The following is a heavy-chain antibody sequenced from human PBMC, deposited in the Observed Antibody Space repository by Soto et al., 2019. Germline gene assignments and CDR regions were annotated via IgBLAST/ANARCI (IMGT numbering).Heavy chain of an antibody. V-gene: IGHV3-23*01. D-gene: IGHD4-17*01. CDR2: ISGSGGST. J-gene: IGHJ3*02. Sequence: QLGGSLRLSCAASGFTFSTYARNWVRQAPGKGLEWVSAISGSGGSTYYADSVRGRFTISRDNSIDTLYLQMSSLRTEDTAVYYCAHPRGYGVFDAFDIWGQGTMVTVSS. CDR1: GFTFSTYA. CDR3: AHPRGYGVFDAFDI.